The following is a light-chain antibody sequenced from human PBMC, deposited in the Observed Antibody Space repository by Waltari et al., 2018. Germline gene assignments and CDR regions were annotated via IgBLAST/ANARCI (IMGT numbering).Light chain of an antibody. CDR2: GQN. V-gene: IGLV3-19*01. Sequence: SSDLTQDPAVSVALGQTVRITCQGDSLRSYYATWYQQKPGQAPVLVIFGQNKRPSGIPDRLSGSSSRNTASLTITGAQAEDEADYYCSCRDNSGFRHVFGTGTKVTV. CDR1: SLRSYY. CDR3: SCRDNSGFRHV. J-gene: IGLJ1*01.